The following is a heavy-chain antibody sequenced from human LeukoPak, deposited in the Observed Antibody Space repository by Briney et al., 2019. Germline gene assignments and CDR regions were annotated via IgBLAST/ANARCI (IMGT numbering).Heavy chain of an antibody. CDR3: AKEDVVVITIRYFQH. CDR1: GFTFSSYG. J-gene: IGHJ1*01. Sequence: GRSLRLSCAASGFTFSSYGMHWVRQAPGKGLEWVAVISYDGSNEYYADSVKGRFTISRDNSKNTQYLQMNSLRTEDTAIYYCAKEDVVVITIRYFQHWGQGTLVTVSS. CDR2: ISYDGSNE. D-gene: IGHD3-22*01. V-gene: IGHV3-30*18.